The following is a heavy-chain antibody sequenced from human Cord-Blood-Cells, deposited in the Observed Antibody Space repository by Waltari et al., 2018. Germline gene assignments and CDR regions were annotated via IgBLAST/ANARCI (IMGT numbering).Heavy chain of an antibody. CDR2: SNSDGSST. D-gene: IGHD6-6*01. CDR1: GFTFSSYW. Sequence: EVQLVESGGGLVQPGGSLRLSCAASGFTFSSYWMHWVRQAPGKGLVWVSRSNSDGSSTSYADSVKGRFTISRDNAKNTLYLQMNSLRAEDTAVYYCAREGEIAARPYWYFDLWGRGTLVTVSS. J-gene: IGHJ2*01. V-gene: IGHV3-74*01. CDR3: AREGEIAARPYWYFDL.